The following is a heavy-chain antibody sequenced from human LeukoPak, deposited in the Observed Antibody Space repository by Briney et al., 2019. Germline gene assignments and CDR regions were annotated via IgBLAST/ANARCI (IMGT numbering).Heavy chain of an antibody. J-gene: IGHJ3*02. CDR3: ASYGGNSAEGAFDI. Sequence: SETLSLTCTVSGGSISSYYWSWIRQPPGEGLEWIGYIYYSGSTNYNPSLKSRVTISVDTSKNQFSLKLSSVTAADTAVYYCASYGGNSAEGAFDIWGQGTMVTVSS. D-gene: IGHD4-17*01. V-gene: IGHV4-59*12. CDR2: IYYSGST. CDR1: GGSISSYY.